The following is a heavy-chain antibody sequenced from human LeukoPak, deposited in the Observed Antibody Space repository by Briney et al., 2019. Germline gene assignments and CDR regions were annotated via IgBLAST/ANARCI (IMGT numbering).Heavy chain of an antibody. V-gene: IGHV3-48*03. D-gene: IGHD1-26*01. CDR2: ISTTGTTI. CDR1: GFTFSAYH. Sequence: GGSLRLSCAASGFTFSAYHINWVRQAPGKGLEWISYISTTGTTIHYADSVKGRFTISRDDSRNTLYLQMNSLRGDDTAVYYCAKDVGKWESLHFFDYWGQGTLVTVSS. CDR3: AKDVGKWESLHFFDY. J-gene: IGHJ4*02.